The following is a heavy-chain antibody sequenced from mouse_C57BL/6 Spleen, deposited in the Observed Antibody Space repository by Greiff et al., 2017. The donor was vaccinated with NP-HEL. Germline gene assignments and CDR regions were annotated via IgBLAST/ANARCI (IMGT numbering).Heavy chain of an antibody. V-gene: IGHV1-64*01. CDR2: IHPNSGST. J-gene: IGHJ4*01. Sequence: VQLQQPGAELVKPGASVKLSCKASGYTFTSYWMHWVKQRPGQGLEWIGMIHPNSGSTNYNEKFKSKATLTVDKSSSTAYMQLSSLTSEDSAVYYCARDYYYGSSFLYAMDYWGQGTSVTVSS. D-gene: IGHD1-1*01. CDR3: ARDYYYGSSFLYAMDY. CDR1: GYTFTSYW.